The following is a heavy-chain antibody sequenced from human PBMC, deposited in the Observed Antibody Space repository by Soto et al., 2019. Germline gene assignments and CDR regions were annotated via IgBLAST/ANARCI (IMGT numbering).Heavy chain of an antibody. CDR1: GFIFSNHG. CDR3: TIVRVADSALDH. CDR2: MSYDGSDT. Sequence: QVQLVESGGGVVQPGRSLRLSCVGSGFIFSNHGMHWVRQTPGKGLEWVAFMSYDGSDTFYADFVKGRFTISRDNSKNTLFLHMSNLRAEDTAMYYCTIVRVADSALDHWGQGTLVTVSS. J-gene: IGHJ4*02. D-gene: IGHD3-10*02. V-gene: IGHV3-30*03.